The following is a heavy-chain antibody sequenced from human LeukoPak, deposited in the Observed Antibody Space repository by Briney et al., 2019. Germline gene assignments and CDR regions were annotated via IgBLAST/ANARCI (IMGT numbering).Heavy chain of an antibody. J-gene: IGHJ4*02. D-gene: IGHD6-13*01. CDR2: IYPGDSDT. CDR3: VRFGLTSSLDY. V-gene: IGHV5-51*01. Sequence: LGESPKISCKISGYRLTNNWIGWVRQVPGKGLEWMGLIYPGDSDTRYSPSFQGQVTFSVDTSISTAYLQLSGLRASDTAIYYCVRFGLTSSLDYWGQGTLVTVSS. CDR1: GYRLTNNW.